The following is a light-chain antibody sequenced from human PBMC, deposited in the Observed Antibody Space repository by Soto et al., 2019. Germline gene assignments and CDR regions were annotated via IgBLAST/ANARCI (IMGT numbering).Light chain of an antibody. CDR1: QSVYVN. CDR3: QQYGSSPWT. CDR2: GAS. Sequence: EIVLTQSPGTLSLSPGEGATLSCRASQSVYVNLAWYQQKPGQSPRLLIYGASTRATDIPDRFSGSGSDTDFALTISRLEPEDFAVYYCQQYGSSPWTFGQGTKVEIK. J-gene: IGKJ1*01. V-gene: IGKV3-20*01.